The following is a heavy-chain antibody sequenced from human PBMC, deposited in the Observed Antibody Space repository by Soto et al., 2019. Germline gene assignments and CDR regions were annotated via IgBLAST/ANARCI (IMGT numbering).Heavy chain of an antibody. J-gene: IGHJ6*02. V-gene: IGHV3-23*01. CDR1: GFTFSTYA. D-gene: IGHD2-8*01. Sequence: GGSLRLSCAASGFTFSTYAMSWVRQAPEKGLEWVSVISASGGSTFYADSVKGRFTVSRDNSRNTLYLQVISLRVEDTAVYYCAKDLMTSTNYNYGMDVWRQGTTVTVSS. CDR3: AKDLMTSTNYNYGMDV. CDR2: ISASGGST.